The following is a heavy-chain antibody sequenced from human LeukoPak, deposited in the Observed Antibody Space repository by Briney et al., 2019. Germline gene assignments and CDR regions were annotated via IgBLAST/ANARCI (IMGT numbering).Heavy chain of an antibody. CDR2: IYYSGST. CDR1: GGSFSGYY. Sequence: SPSETLSLTCAVYGGSFSGYYWSWIRQPPGKGLEWIGYIYYSGSTNYNPSLKSRVTISVDTSKNQFSLKLSSVTAADTAVYYCARAVSGAWFDPWGQGTLVTVSS. J-gene: IGHJ5*02. V-gene: IGHV4-59*08. CDR3: ARAVSGAWFDP.